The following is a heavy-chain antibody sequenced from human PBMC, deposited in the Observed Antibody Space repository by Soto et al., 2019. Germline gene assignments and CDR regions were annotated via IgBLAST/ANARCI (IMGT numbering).Heavy chain of an antibody. J-gene: IGHJ3*01. Sequence: ASVKVSCKASGYTFTGHYMHWVRQAPGQGLEWMGWINPNSVGTNYAQDFQGRVTMTRDTSTSTAYMELSMLRSDDTAVYYCAREPMVRAAHGFDVWGQGTMVTVSS. CDR3: AREPMVRAAHGFDV. D-gene: IGHD3-10*01. CDR2: INPNSVGT. V-gene: IGHV1-2*02. CDR1: GYTFTGHY.